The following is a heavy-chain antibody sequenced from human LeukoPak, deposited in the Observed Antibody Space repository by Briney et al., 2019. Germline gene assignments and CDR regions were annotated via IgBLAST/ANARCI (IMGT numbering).Heavy chain of an antibody. CDR3: ARGRTYYDFWSGPKPRVYYMDV. Sequence: NTSETLSLTCVVYGASLSDYYWTWIRQPPGKGLEWIGEINHSGSTNHNPSLKSRVTISVDTSKNQFSLKLSSVTAADTAVYYCARGRTYYDFWSGPKPRVYYMDVWGKGTTVTVSS. V-gene: IGHV4-34*01. J-gene: IGHJ6*03. D-gene: IGHD3-3*01. CDR2: INHSGST. CDR1: GASLSDYY.